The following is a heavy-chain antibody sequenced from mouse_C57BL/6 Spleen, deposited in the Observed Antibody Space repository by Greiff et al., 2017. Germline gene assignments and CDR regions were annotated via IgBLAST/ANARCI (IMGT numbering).Heavy chain of an antibody. CDR2: IDPNRGGT. Sequence: QVQLQQPGAELVQPGASVKLSCKASGYTFTSYWMHWVKQRPGRGLEWIGRIDPNRGGTKYNEKFKSKATLTVDKPSSTAYMQLSSLTSEDSAVYYCARSGSSYKAMDYWGQGTSVTVSS. V-gene: IGHV1-72*01. J-gene: IGHJ4*01. D-gene: IGHD1-1*01. CDR3: ARSGSSYKAMDY. CDR1: GYTFTSYW.